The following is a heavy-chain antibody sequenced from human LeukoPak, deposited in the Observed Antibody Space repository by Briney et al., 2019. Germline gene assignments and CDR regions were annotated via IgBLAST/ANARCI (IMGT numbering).Heavy chain of an antibody. D-gene: IGHD1-26*01. V-gene: IGHV3-7*03. Sequence: GGSLRLSCAASGFTFSSYWMSWVRQAPGKGLEWVANIKQDGSEKYYVDSVKGRFTISRDNAKNSLYLQMNSLRAEDTAVYYCASFSGSYPFDYWGQGTLVTVSS. CDR2: IKQDGSEK. CDR3: ASFSGSYPFDY. CDR1: GFTFSSYW. J-gene: IGHJ4*02.